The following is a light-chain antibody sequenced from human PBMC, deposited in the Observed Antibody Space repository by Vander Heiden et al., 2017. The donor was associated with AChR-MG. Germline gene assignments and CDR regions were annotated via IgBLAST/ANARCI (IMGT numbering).Light chain of an antibody. CDR1: QSVLYSSNNKNY. J-gene: IGKJ1*01. V-gene: IGKV4-1*01. CDR2: WAS. CDR3: QQEDSTPRT. Sequence: DIVMTQSPDSLAVSLGERATINCKSSQSVLYSSNNKNYLAWYQQKPGQPPKLLIYWASTRESGVPDRFSGSGSGTDFTLTISSLQAEDVAVYYCQQEDSTPRTFSQGTKVEIK.